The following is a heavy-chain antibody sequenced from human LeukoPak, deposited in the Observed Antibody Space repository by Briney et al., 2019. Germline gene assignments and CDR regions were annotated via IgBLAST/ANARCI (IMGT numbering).Heavy chain of an antibody. CDR2: IYYSGST. CDR1: GGSISSYC. D-gene: IGHD3-16*01. J-gene: IGHJ4*02. V-gene: IGHV4-59*08. CDR3: ARLSRDGLNWVDY. Sequence: SETLSLTCTVSGGSISSYCWSWIRQPPGKGLEWIGYIYYSGSTNYNPSLKSRVTISVDTSKNQFSLKLSSVTAADTAVYYCARLSRDGLNWVDYWGQGTLVTVSS.